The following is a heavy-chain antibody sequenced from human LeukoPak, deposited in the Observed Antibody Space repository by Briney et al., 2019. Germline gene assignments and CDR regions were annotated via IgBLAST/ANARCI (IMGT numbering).Heavy chain of an antibody. CDR1: GFTFSSYA. CDR2: IWFDGSDK. CDR3: VRDNGPEQLALDL. J-gene: IGHJ5*02. D-gene: IGHD6-6*01. Sequence: GGSLRLSCAASGFTFSSYAMSWVRQAPGKGLEWVALIWFDGSDKKYADSVKGRFTISRDNSKNTLFLQMNSLRVEDTAVYYCVRDNGPEQLALDLWGQGTLVTVSS. V-gene: IGHV3-33*08.